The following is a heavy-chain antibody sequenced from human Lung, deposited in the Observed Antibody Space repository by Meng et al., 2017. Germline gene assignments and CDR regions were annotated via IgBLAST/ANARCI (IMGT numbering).Heavy chain of an antibody. Sequence: QVQLVQSGAEVKKPGVSVKVPCKASGYSFTCCGISWVRQAPGQGLEWLGWISAYSGYTNYAQKLQGRVTMTTDTSTSTAYMELRSLSSDDTALYYCARNSSSSVVDYWGQGTLVTVSS. V-gene: IGHV1-18*01. D-gene: IGHD6-6*01. CDR1: GYSFTCCG. CDR2: ISAYSGYT. J-gene: IGHJ4*02. CDR3: ARNSSSSVVDY.